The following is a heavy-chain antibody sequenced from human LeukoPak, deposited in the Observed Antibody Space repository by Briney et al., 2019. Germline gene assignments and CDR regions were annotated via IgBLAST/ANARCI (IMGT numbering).Heavy chain of an antibody. Sequence: GASVKVSCKASGYTFTSYGISWVRQAPGHGLEWMGWISAYNGNTNYAQKLQGRVTMTTDTSTSTAYMELRSLRSDDTAVYYCAKGGEQLVKYGMDVWGQGTTVTVSS. CDR3: AKGGEQLVKYGMDV. CDR2: ISAYNGNT. J-gene: IGHJ6*02. D-gene: IGHD6-13*01. CDR1: GYTFTSYG. V-gene: IGHV1-18*04.